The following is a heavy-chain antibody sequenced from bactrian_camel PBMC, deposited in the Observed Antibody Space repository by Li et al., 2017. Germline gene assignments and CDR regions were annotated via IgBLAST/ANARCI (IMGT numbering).Heavy chain of an antibody. J-gene: IGHJ4*01. Sequence: HVQLVESGGGLVQPGGSLRLSCETSLNPDSRYCLGWIRQVPGKEREGVALIWTGDHSTYYLDSVKGRFTISKDTNSKTLYLQMNNLTPEDTAIYYCASDDVVVCTLTASWYKYWGQGTQVTVS. V-gene: IGHV3S1*01. D-gene: IGHD2*01. CDR1: LNPDSRYC. CDR3: ASDDVVVCTLTASWYKY. CDR2: IWTGDHST.